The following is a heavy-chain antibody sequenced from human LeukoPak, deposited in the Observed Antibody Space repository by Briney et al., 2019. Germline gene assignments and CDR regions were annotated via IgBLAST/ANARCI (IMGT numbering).Heavy chain of an antibody. V-gene: IGHV4-59*08. CDR1: GGSISSYY. J-gene: IGHJ4*02. Sequence: AGTLSLTCTVSGGSISSYYWSWVRQPPGKGLEWIGYNYYSGSTNYNHSLKSRVTISVDTSKNQFSLKLSSLTAADTAVYYCARHQSSGSSPFDYWGQGTPVTVSS. CDR2: NYYSGST. D-gene: IGHD3-10*01. CDR3: ARHQSSGSSPFDY.